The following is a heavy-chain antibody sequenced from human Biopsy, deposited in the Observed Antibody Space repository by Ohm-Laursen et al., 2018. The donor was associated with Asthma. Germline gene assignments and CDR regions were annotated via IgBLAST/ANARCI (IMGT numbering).Heavy chain of an antibody. CDR2: IIPMFGTT. Sequence: SVKVSCKASGGTFSNYAISWVRQAPGQGLEWMGGIIPMFGTTNYAQKFQGRVTITADESTSTAYMELSSLRSDDTAVYYCASPTYCSGSSCINNYYYALDVWGQGTTVTVSS. CDR1: GGTFSNYA. CDR3: ASPTYCSGSSCINNYYYALDV. J-gene: IGHJ6*02. V-gene: IGHV1-69*13. D-gene: IGHD2-15*01.